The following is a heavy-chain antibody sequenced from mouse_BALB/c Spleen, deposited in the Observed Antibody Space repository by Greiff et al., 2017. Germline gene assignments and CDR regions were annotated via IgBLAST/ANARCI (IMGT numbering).Heavy chain of an antibody. CDR3: ARSTMIPWFAY. J-gene: IGHJ3*01. V-gene: IGHV2-2*02. CDR1: GFSLTSYG. D-gene: IGHD2-4*01. Sequence: VQLQESGPGLVQPSQSLSITCTVSGFSLTSYGVHWVRQSPGKGLEWLGVIWSGGSTDYNAAFISRLSISKDNSKSQVFFKMNSLQANDTAIYYCARSTMIPWFAYWGQGTLVTVSA. CDR2: IWSGGST.